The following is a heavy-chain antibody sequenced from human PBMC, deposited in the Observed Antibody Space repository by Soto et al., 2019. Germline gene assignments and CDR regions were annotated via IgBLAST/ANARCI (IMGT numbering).Heavy chain of an antibody. CDR2: ISYDGSNK. V-gene: IGHV3-30*03. CDR1: GFTFSSYG. J-gene: IGHJ3*02. D-gene: IGHD3-22*01. CDR3: ATNYDSSGYYLLNAFDI. Sequence: QVQLVESGGGVVQPGRSLRLSCAASGFTFSSYGMHWVRQAPGKGLEWVAVISYDGSNKYYADSVKGRFTISRDNSKNTLYLQMNSLRGEDTAVYYCATNYDSSGYYLLNAFDIWGQGTMVTVSS.